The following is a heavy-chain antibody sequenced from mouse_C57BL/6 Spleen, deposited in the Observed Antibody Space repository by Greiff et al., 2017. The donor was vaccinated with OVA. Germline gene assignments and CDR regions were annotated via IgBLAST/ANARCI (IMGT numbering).Heavy chain of an antibody. CDR2: INPSNGGT. Sequence: QVQLQQPGTELVKPGASVKLSCKASGYTFTSYWMHWVKQRPGQGLEWIGNINPSNGGTNYNEKFKSKATLTVDKSSSTAYMQLSSLTSEDSAVYYCARRAGIYYYGSNPHYYAMDYWGQGTSVTVSS. CDR1: GYTFTSYW. CDR3: ARRAGIYYYGSNPHYYAMDY. J-gene: IGHJ4*01. D-gene: IGHD1-1*01. V-gene: IGHV1-53*01.